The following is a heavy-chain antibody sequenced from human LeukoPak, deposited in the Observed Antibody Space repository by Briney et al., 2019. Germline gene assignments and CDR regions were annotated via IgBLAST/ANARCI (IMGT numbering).Heavy chain of an antibody. CDR3: AREGRGGYYGFDY. CDR1: GFTFSSSW. D-gene: IGHD3-3*01. CDR2: INGDGSST. V-gene: IGHV3-74*01. J-gene: IGHJ4*02. Sequence: PGGSLRLSCAASGFTFSSSWMHWVRQAPGKGLVWVSRINGDGSSTNYADSVKGRFTISRDNAKNTLYLQMNSLRAEDTAVYYCAREGRGGYYGFDYWGQGILVTVSS.